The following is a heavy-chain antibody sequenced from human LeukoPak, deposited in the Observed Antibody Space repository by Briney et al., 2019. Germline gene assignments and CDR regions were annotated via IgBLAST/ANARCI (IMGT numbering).Heavy chain of an antibody. CDR1: GFTLRTCA. Sequence: PGGSLSLSCAASGFTLRTCAMSWVRQAPRKGMEWVSGISGTGYNTYYADSVKGRFTISRDNSKNTLYLQMNSLGAEDTAVYYCAKHVSGSLFYFDYWGQRTLVTVSS. D-gene: IGHD3-10*01. J-gene: IGHJ4*02. CDR2: ISGTGYNT. CDR3: AKHVSGSLFYFDY. V-gene: IGHV3-23*01.